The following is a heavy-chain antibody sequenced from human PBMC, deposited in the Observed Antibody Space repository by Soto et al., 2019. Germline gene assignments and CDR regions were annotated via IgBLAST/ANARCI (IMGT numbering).Heavy chain of an antibody. Sequence: HPGGSLRLSCAASGFSISGSAIHWVRQASGKGLEWVGRIRSRTNSYATAYAASVRGRFTISRDDSRNTAFLQMDSLKTEDTAVYYCTLPHPDYDSSGYYYADDYWGQGTLVTVSS. CDR1: GFSISGSA. CDR2: IRSRTNSYAT. J-gene: IGHJ4*02. D-gene: IGHD3-22*01. CDR3: TLPHPDYDSSGYYYADDY. V-gene: IGHV3-73*01.